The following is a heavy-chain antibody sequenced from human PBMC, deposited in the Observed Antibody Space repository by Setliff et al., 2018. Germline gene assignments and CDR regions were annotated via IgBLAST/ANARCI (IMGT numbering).Heavy chain of an antibody. CDR3: AREVWNIYDNDNSWSGYSDH. J-gene: IGHJ4*02. Sequence: WSLRLSCVASGFTISNYWMAWVRQAPGKGLEWVADIRQDGTNKYYVDSVKGRFTISRDNAKNSLYLQMNSLRAEDTALYYCAREVWNIYDNDNSWSGYSDHWGQGTLVTVSS. V-gene: IGHV3-7*03. D-gene: IGHD3-3*01. CDR2: IRQDGTNK. CDR1: GFTISNYW.